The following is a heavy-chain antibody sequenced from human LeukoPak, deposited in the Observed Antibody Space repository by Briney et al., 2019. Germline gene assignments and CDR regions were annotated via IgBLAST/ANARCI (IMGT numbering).Heavy chain of an antibody. CDR1: GFTFDDYG. V-gene: IGHV3-20*01. CDR3: ARVQVPNRSGSYEWYDYYGMDV. CDR2: INWNGGST. J-gene: IGHJ6*02. D-gene: IGHD1-26*01. Sequence: PGGSLRLSCAASGFTFDDYGMSWVRQAPGKGLEWVSGINWNGGSTGYADSVKGRFTISRDNAKNSLYLQVNSLRAEDTALYHCARVQVPNRSGSYEWYDYYGMDVWGQGTTVTVSS.